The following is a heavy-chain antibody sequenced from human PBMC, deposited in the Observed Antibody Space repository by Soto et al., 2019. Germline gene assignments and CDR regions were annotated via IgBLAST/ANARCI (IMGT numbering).Heavy chain of an antibody. V-gene: IGHV4-34*01. CDR2: INHSGST. CDR3: ARGPDYYGSGSYNWFDP. D-gene: IGHD3-10*01. Sequence: SETLSLTCAVDGGSFSGYYWIWIRKHPGKGLEWIGEINHSGSTNYNPSLKSRVTISVDTSKNQFSLKLSSVTAADTAVYYCARGPDYYGSGSYNWFDPWGQGTLVTVSS. J-gene: IGHJ5*02. CDR1: GGSFSGYY.